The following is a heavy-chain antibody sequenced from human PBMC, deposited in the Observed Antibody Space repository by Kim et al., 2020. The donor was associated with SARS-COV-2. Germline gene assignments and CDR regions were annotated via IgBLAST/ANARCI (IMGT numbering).Heavy chain of an antibody. CDR1: GGSLRSYY. J-gene: IGHJ4*02. CDR2: VYFGGSL. D-gene: IGHD6-19*01. Sequence: SETLSLTCSVSGGSLRSYYWAWVRQSPGKGLESIGYVYFGGSLEYNPAFRSRVTISIDRPNNKFSLTLTSVTAADTAVYFCARGVAGSRGGLFDVWGRGSLVTVSS. CDR3: ARGVAGSRGGLFDV. V-gene: IGHV4-59*01.